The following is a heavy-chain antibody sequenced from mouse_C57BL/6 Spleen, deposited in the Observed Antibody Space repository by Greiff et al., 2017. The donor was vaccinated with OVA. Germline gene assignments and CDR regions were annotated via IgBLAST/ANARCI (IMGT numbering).Heavy chain of an antibody. CDR2: IDPETGGT. D-gene: IGHD1-1*01. CDR3: TRRYYGSSYGAMDY. CDR1: GYTFTDYE. V-gene: IGHV1-15*01. Sequence: QVQLKESGAELVRPGASVTLSCKASGYTFTDYEMHWVKQTPVHGLEWIGAIDPETGGTAYNQKFKGKAILTADKSSSTAYMELRSLTSEDSAVYYCTRRYYGSSYGAMDYWGQGTSVTVSS. J-gene: IGHJ4*01.